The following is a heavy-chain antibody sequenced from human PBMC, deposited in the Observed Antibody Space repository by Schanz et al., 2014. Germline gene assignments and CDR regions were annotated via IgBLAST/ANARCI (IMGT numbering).Heavy chain of an antibody. Sequence: VQLVESGGGLVQPGGSLRLSCAASGFMFSSYGMHWVRQAPGKGLEWVAFVPFDGSQKFYADSVKGRFTISRDNTKNTLYLQMNSLRAEDTAVYYCARPALWFGDNCFDPWGQGILVTVSS. D-gene: IGHD3-10*01. J-gene: IGHJ5*02. CDR1: GFMFSSYG. CDR3: ARPALWFGDNCFDP. CDR2: VPFDGSQK. V-gene: IGHV3-30*03.